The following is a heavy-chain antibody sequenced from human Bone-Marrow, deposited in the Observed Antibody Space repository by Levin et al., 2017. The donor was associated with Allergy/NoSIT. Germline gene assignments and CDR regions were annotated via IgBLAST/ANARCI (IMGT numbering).Heavy chain of an antibody. CDR3: AREGHTSGHCGAFDI. D-gene: IGHD6-19*01. Sequence: PSETLSLTCAASGISFSTSIMHWVRQAPGKGLEWVAGISYDGISEHFADSVKGRFTISRDDSKNGLYLQLDSLRVEDTAVYYCAREGHTSGHCGAFDIWGQGTTVTVSS. V-gene: IGHV3-30-3*01. CDR2: ISYDGISE. CDR1: GISFSTSI. J-gene: IGHJ3*02.